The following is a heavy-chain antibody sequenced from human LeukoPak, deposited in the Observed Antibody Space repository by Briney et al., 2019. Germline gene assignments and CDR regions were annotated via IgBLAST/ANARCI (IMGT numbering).Heavy chain of an antibody. CDR3: ARWLRGNTICYFDG. V-gene: IGHV5-51*01. CDR2: IQPGDSNT. Sequence: GESLKISCKGSGYSLTNYWIGWVRQMPGKGLEWMGIIQPGDSNTKYSPSFQGQVTISAAKSISTAYLQWSSPKASHTAMYYCARWLRGNTICYFDGRGEGSVVSDSS. D-gene: IGHD2-2*01. J-gene: IGHJ4*02. CDR1: GYSLTNYW.